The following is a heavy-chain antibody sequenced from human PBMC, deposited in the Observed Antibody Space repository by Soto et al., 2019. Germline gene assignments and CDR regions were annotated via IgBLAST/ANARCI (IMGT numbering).Heavy chain of an antibody. Sequence: EAQLVESGGDLVQPGGSLRLSCAASGFTLNTDWPSWGRQAPGKGLEWVASSTDDGTGKDYLDSVKGRFTISRDDAKNSLYLQMISLRAEDTAVYYCAGISRGHWGQGTLVTVSS. CDR2: STDDGTGK. V-gene: IGHV3-7*01. J-gene: IGHJ4*02. CDR1: GFTLNTDW. CDR3: AGISRGH. D-gene: IGHD2-15*01.